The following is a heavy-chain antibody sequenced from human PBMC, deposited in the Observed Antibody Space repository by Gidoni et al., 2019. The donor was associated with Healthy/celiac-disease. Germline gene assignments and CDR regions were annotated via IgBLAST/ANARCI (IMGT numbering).Heavy chain of an antibody. V-gene: IGHV3-21*01. CDR3: ARDRTHSSGYYYG. D-gene: IGHD3-22*01. J-gene: IGHJ4*02. CDR2: ISSSSSYI. Sequence: EVQLVESGGGLVKPGGSLRLSCAASGFTFSSYSMNWVRQAPGKGLEWVSSISSSSSYIYYADSVKGRFTISRDNAKNSLYLQMNSLRAEDTAVYYCARDRTHSSGYYYGWGQGTLVTVSS. CDR1: GFTFSSYS.